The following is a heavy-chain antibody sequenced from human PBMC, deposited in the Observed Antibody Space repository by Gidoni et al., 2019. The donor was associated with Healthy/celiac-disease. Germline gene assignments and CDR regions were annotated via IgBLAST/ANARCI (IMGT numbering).Heavy chain of an antibody. CDR2: INWNSGSI. J-gene: IGHJ4*02. V-gene: IGHV3-9*01. CDR3: AKGRFRATVVTLDY. D-gene: IGHD4-17*01. CDR1: GFTFDDYA. Sequence: EVQLVESGGGLVQPGRSLRLSCAGSGFTFDDYAMHWVRQAPGKGLEWVSGINWNSGSIGYADSVKGRFTISRDNAKNSLYLQMNSLRTEDTALYYCAKGRFRATVVTLDYWGQGALVTVSS.